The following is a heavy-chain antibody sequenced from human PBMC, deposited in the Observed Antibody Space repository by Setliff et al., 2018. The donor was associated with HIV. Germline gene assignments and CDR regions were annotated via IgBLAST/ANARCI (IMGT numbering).Heavy chain of an antibody. Sequence: SETLSLTCNVSGGAISSSSYYWFWIRQPPGKGLEWIGSIFYSGSTYYNPSLKSRLTISVDTSKKQFSLKRRSVTAADTAIDYCARVPGYSSGSSYMEVWGKGTTVTVSS. CDR3: ARVPGYSSGSSYMEV. D-gene: IGHD6-19*01. CDR1: GGAISSSSYY. V-gene: IGHV4-39*01. J-gene: IGHJ6*03. CDR2: IFYSGST.